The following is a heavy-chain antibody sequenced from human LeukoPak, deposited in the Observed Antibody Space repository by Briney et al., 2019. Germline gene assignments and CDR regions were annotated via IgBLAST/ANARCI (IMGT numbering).Heavy chain of an antibody. CDR2: IIPIFGTA. CDR3: ASPYDSSGYYYGGGFDY. CDR1: GYTFTGYY. Sequence: ASVKVSCKASGYTFTGYYMHWVRQAPGQGLEWMGGIIPIFGTANYAQKFQGRVTITADKSTSTAYMELSSLRSEDTAVYYCASPYDSSGYYYGGGFDYWGQGTLVTVSS. V-gene: IGHV1-69*06. D-gene: IGHD3-22*01. J-gene: IGHJ4*02.